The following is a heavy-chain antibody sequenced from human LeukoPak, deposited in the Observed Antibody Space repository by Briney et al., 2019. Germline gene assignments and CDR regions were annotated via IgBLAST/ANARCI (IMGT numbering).Heavy chain of an antibody. D-gene: IGHD1-1*01. J-gene: IGHJ2*01. Sequence: GGSLRLSCAASGFTFTSYAMSWIRQAPGKGLEWVSAISGGGENTYYADSVKGRFTISRDNSTNTLYLQMNSLRAEDTATYYCAKPRAMTTGVGRYFDLWGRGTLVTVSS. V-gene: IGHV3-23*01. CDR2: ISGGGENT. CDR3: AKPRAMTTGVGRYFDL. CDR1: GFTFTSYA.